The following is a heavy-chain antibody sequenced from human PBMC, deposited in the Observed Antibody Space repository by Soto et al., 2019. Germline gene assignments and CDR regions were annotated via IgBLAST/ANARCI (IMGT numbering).Heavy chain of an antibody. J-gene: IGHJ3*02. D-gene: IGHD4-17*01. V-gene: IGHV1-69*02. CDR3: ASNLDDYGDYGAFDI. Sequence: QVQLVQSGAEVKKPGSSVKVSCKASGGTFSSYSISWVRQAPGQGLEWMGRIIPILGIANYAQKFQGRVTVTAAKSTSTAYMELSSLRSEDTAVYYCASNLDDYGDYGAFDIWGQGTMVTVSS. CDR2: IIPILGIA. CDR1: GGTFSSYS.